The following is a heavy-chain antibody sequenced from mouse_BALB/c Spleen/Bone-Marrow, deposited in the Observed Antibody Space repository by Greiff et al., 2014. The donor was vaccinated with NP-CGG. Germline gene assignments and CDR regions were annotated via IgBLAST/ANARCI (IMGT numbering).Heavy chain of an antibody. CDR3: AKIYYFGYVAY. Sequence: EVKLVESGGGLVQPGGSLKLSCAASGFDFSRYWMTWVRQAPGKGLEWIGEINPASSTINYTPSLKDKFIISRDNAKNTLYLQMSKVRSEDTALYYCAKIYYFGYVAYWGQGTLVTVSA. J-gene: IGHJ3*01. CDR2: INPASSTI. CDR1: GFDFSRYW. V-gene: IGHV4-1*02. D-gene: IGHD1-2*01.